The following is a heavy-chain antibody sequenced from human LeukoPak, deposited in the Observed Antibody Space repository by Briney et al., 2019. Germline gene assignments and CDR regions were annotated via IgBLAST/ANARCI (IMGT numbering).Heavy chain of an antibody. CDR2: IIPIFGTA. D-gene: IGHD3-10*01. V-gene: IGHV1-69*13. Sequence: GASVKVSCKASGGTFSSYAISWVRQAPGQGLEWMGGIIPIFGTANYAQKFQGRVTITADESTSTAYMELSSLRSEDTAVYYCARAMVRGVINFYYYYMDVWGKGTTVTASS. CDR3: ARAMVRGVINFYYYYMDV. CDR1: GGTFSSYA. J-gene: IGHJ6*03.